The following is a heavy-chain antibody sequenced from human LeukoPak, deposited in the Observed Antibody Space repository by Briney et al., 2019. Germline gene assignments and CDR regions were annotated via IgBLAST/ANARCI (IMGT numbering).Heavy chain of an antibody. V-gene: IGHV4-39*01. CDR3: ARHGGTRVTLVEVFYFDY. J-gene: IGHJ4*02. CDR1: GGSVTTSSYH. CDR2: IYYTGGT. D-gene: IGHD4-11*01. Sequence: PSETLSLTCSVSGGSVTTSSYHWGWVRQPPGKGLEWIGSIYYTGGTYYSPSLKSRVSISVDTSKNQFSLNLSSVTAADTAIYYCARHGGTRVTLVEVFYFDYWGQGTLVTVSS.